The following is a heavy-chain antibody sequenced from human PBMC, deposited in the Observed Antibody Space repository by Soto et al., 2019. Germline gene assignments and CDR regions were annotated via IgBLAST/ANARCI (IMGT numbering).Heavy chain of an antibody. CDR3: EGTTQRAYRVDWFDP. CDR1: GGSISSYY. J-gene: IGHJ5*02. CDR2: IYYSGST. V-gene: IGHV4-59*01. Sequence: SETLSLTCTVSGGSISSYYWSWIRQPPGKGLEWIGYIYYSGSTNYNPSLKSRVTISVDTSKNQFSLKLSSVTAADTAMYYCEGTTQRAYRVDWFDPWGQGTLVTVSS. D-gene: IGHD1-1*01.